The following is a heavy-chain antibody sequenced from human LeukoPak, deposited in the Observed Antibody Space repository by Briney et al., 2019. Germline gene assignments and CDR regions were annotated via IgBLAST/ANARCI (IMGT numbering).Heavy chain of an antibody. D-gene: IGHD6-13*01. V-gene: IGHV3-21*06. CDR1: GFSLSSYS. CDR3: AREGQQQLASYYFDY. CDR2: ISTDNSYR. J-gene: IGHJ4*02. Sequence: GSLRLSCAASGFSLSSYSMNWIRQAPGKGLEWVSSISTDNSYRHYADSVKGRFTISRDNPKNSLYLQMNSLRAEDTAVYYCAREGQQQLASYYFDYWGQGTLVTVSS.